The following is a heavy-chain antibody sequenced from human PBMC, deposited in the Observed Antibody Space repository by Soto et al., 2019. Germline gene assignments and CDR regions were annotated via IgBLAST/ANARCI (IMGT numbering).Heavy chain of an antibody. CDR1: GFTFSSYA. V-gene: IGHV3-23*01. CDR2: INGGPGET. D-gene: IGHD3-9*01. J-gene: IGHJ4*02. CDR3: AKTHCDILDY. Sequence: GSLRLSCAASGFTFSSYAMSWVRQAPGKGLEWVSAINGGPGETFYADSVKGRFTISRDDSQDTLYLQMNSLRAEDTAIYYCAKTHCDILDYWGQGTLVTVSS.